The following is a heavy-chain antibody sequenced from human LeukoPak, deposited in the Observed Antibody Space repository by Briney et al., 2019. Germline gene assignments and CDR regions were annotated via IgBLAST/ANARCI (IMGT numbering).Heavy chain of an antibody. CDR3: ARHPGKVTNDWYFDL. D-gene: IGHD4-23*01. J-gene: IGHJ2*01. V-gene: IGHV1-2*02. CDR1: GYTFIHYY. Sequence: ASVKVSCKASGYTFIHYYLHWVRQAPGQGLEWMAWINPKNGDTNYAQKFQGRVTMTRDTSITTAYMELSRLSSDDTAVYYCARHPGKVTNDWYFDLWGRGTPVTVSS. CDR2: INPKNGDT.